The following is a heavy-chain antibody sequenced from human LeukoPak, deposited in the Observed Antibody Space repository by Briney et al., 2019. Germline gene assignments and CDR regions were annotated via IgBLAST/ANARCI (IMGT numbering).Heavy chain of an antibody. Sequence: SETLSLTCSVSGGSISSYYWGWIRQPPGKGLEYIGYSYYSGSTDYNPSLKSRVTISVDTSNQFSLMLTSVTAADTAVYYCARQSISARRAFDIWGQGTMVTVSS. CDR3: ARQSISARRAFDI. J-gene: IGHJ3*02. V-gene: IGHV4-59*08. D-gene: IGHD6-6*01. CDR1: GGSISSYY. CDR2: SYYSGST.